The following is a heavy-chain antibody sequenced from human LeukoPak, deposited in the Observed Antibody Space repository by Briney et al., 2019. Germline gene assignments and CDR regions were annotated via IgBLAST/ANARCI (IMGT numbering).Heavy chain of an antibody. CDR1: GGSFSGYY. CDR3: ARGVAAAGTDY. D-gene: IGHD6-13*01. J-gene: IGHJ4*02. CDR2: INHSGST. Sequence: SETLSLTCAVYGGSFSGYYWSWIRQPPGKGLEWIGEINHSGSTNYNPSLKSRVTISVDTSKNQFSLKLSSVTAADTAVYYCARGVAAAGTDYWGQGTLVTVSS. V-gene: IGHV4-34*01.